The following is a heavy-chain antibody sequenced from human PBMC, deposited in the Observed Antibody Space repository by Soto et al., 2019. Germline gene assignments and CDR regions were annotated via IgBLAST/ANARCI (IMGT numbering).Heavy chain of an antibody. D-gene: IGHD5-12*01. CDR2: IYHSGST. V-gene: IGHV4-30-2*01. CDR1: GGSISSGGYS. J-gene: IGHJ5*02. CDR3: ASVRGYSGPAAFDP. Sequence: QLQLQESGSGLVKPSQTLSLTCAVSGGSISSGGYSWSWIRQPPGKGLEWIGYIYHSGSTYYNPSLKSRVTISVDRSKNQFSLKLSSVTAADTAVYYCASVRGYSGPAAFDPCGQGTLVTVSS.